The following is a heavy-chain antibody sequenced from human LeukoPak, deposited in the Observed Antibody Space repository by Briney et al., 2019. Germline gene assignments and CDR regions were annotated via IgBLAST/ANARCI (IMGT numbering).Heavy chain of an antibody. CDR1: GGTFSSYA. Sequence: SVKVSCKASGGTFSSYAISWVRQAPGQGLEWMGGIIPIFGTANYAQKFQGRVTITADESTSTAYMELSSLRSEDTAVYYCARGGPYSGSYSDYYYYGMDVWGQGTTVTVSS. CDR3: ARGGPYSGSYSDYYYYGMDV. D-gene: IGHD1-26*01. CDR2: IIPIFGTA. J-gene: IGHJ6*02. V-gene: IGHV1-69*13.